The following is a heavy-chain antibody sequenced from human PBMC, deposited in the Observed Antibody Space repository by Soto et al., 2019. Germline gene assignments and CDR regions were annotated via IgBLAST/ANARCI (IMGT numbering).Heavy chain of an antibody. D-gene: IGHD3-16*01. CDR1: GYSFTSYW. CDR2: IYPGDSDT. Sequence: PGESLKISCKGSGYSFTSYWIGWVRQMPGKGLEWMGIIYPGDSDTRYSPSFQGQVTISADKSISTAYLQWSSLKASDTAMYYCARILDDTVTFRGGRDYYYGMDVWGQGTTVTGSS. J-gene: IGHJ6*02. V-gene: IGHV5-51*01. CDR3: ARILDDTVTFRGGRDYYYGMDV.